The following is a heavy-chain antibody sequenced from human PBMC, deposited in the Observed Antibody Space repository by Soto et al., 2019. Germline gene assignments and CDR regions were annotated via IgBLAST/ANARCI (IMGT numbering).Heavy chain of an antibody. V-gene: IGHV1-58*01. CDR3: AAAYYYDSSGYYYDAFDI. Sequence: SVKVSCKASGFTFTSSAVQWVRQARGQRLERIGWIVVGSGNTNYAQKFQERVTITRDMSTSTAYMELSSLRSEDTAVYYCAAAYYYDSSGYYYDAFDIWGQGTMVTVSS. J-gene: IGHJ3*02. CDR1: GFTFTSSA. D-gene: IGHD3-22*01. CDR2: IVVGSGNT.